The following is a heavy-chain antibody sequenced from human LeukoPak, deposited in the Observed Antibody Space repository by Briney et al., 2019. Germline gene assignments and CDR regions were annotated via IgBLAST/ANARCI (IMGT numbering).Heavy chain of an antibody. Sequence: GGSLRLSCAASGFTFSDYYMSWIRQAPGKGLEWVSYISSSSSYTNYADSVKGRFTISRDNAKNSLYLQMNSLRAEDTAVYYCAREVYGSGSYYQNYFDYWGQGTLVTVFS. CDR2: ISSSSSYT. CDR1: GFTFSDYY. V-gene: IGHV3-11*05. CDR3: AREVYGSGSYYQNYFDY. D-gene: IGHD3-10*01. J-gene: IGHJ4*02.